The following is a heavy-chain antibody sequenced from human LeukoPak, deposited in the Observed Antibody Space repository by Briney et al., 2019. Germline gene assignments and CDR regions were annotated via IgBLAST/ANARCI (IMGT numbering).Heavy chain of an antibody. D-gene: IGHD6-13*01. V-gene: IGHV1-2*02. Sequence: ASVKVSCKAPGYTFTEYYLHWLRQAPGQGLEWMGWITLSTGDIFYAQNFQGRVTMTRDTSISTAYMLLGSLKSDDTAVYYCARDIAPSGSWWFDSWGQGTLVTVSS. CDR3: ARDIAPSGSWWFDS. CDR2: ITLSTGDI. J-gene: IGHJ5*01. CDR1: GYTFTEYY.